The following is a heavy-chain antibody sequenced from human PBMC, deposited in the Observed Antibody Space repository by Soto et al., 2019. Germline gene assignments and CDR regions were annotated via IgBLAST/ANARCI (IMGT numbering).Heavy chain of an antibody. CDR1: GGSFSGYY. V-gene: IGHV4-34*01. D-gene: IGHD2-8*02. Sequence: SETLSLTCAVYGGSFSGYYWSWIRQPPGKGLEWIGEINHSGSTNYNPSLKSRVTISVDTSKNQFSLKLSSVTAADTAVYYCARGNRPVLYYYYYMDVWGKGTTVTVSS. CDR2: INHSGST. J-gene: IGHJ6*03. CDR3: ARGNRPVLYYYYYMDV.